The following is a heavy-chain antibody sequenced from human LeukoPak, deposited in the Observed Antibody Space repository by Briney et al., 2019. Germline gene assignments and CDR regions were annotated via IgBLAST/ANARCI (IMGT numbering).Heavy chain of an antibody. CDR1: VYTFTGYY. J-gene: IGHJ4*02. CDR3: ARDRRWLQSYYFDY. D-gene: IGHD5-24*01. Sequence: ASVTVSFKSSVYTFTGYYIHWVRQAPGQGRAGMGWINHNSGGTNYAQKFQGRVTMTRDTSISTAYMELSRLRSDDTAVYYCARDRRWLQSYYFDYWGQGTLVTVSS. CDR2: INHNSGGT. V-gene: IGHV1-2*02.